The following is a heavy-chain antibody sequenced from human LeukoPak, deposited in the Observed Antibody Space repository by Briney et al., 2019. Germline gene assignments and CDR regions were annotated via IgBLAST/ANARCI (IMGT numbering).Heavy chain of an antibody. D-gene: IGHD4-17*01. V-gene: IGHV4-59*08. CDR1: GGSISSYY. Sequence: PSETLSLTCTVSGGSISSYYWSWIRQPPGKGLEWIGYIYYGWSTNYNPSLKSRVTISVDTSKNQFSLKLSSVTAADTAVYYCARLQFDYGDYPDAFDIWGQGTMVTVSS. J-gene: IGHJ3*02. CDR3: ARLQFDYGDYPDAFDI. CDR2: IYYGWST.